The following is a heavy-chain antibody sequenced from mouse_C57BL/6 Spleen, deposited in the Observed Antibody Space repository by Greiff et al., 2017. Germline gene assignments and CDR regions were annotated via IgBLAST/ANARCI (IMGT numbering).Heavy chain of an antibody. J-gene: IGHJ3*01. D-gene: IGHD2-10*01. V-gene: IGHV7-3*01. CDR3: ARSYYGNYVAWFAY. CDR1: GFTFTDYY. Sequence: EVQVVESGGGLVQPGGSLSLSCAASGFTFTDYYMSWVRQPPGKALEWLGFIRNKANGYTTEYSASVKGRFTISRDNSQSILYLQMNALRAEDSATYYCARSYYGNYVAWFAYWGQGTLVTVSA. CDR2: IRNKANGYTT.